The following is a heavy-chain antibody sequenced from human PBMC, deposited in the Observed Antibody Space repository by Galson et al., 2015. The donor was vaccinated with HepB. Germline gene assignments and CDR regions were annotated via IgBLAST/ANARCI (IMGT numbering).Heavy chain of an antibody. CDR2: ISSSSSYI. CDR3: ARDLRIAVAGSSYYGMDV. J-gene: IGHJ6*02. Sequence: SLRLSCAASGFTFNSYSMNWVRQAPGKGLEWVSSISSSSSYIYYADSVKGRFTISRDNAKNSLYLQMNSLRAEDTAVYYCARDLRIAVAGSSYYGMDVWGQGTTVTVSS. D-gene: IGHD6-19*01. V-gene: IGHV3-21*01. CDR1: GFTFNSYS.